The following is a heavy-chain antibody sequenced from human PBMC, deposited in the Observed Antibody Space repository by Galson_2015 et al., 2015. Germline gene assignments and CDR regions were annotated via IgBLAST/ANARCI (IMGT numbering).Heavy chain of an antibody. D-gene: IGHD5-12*01. CDR1: GDSVSRNNAA. CDR2: TYYRSKWYN. J-gene: IGHJ3*01. V-gene: IGHV6-1*01. Sequence: AISGDSVSRNNAAWNWIRQSPSRGLEWLGRTYYRSKWYNDYAVSVKSRISINPDTSKNQFSLKLNSVTPEDTAVYYCTGRGYSGYDWGYWGQGTMVTVSS. CDR3: TGRGYSGYDWGY.